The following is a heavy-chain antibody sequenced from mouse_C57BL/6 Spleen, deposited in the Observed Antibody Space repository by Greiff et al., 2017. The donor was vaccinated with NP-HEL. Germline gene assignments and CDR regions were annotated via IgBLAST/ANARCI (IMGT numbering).Heavy chain of an antibody. Sequence: VQLQQSGAELARPGASVKLSCKASGYTFTSYGISWVKQRTGQGLEWIGEIYPRSGNTYYNEKFKGKATLTADKSSSTAYMELRSLTSEDSAVYFCARSDYYSNGFAYWGKGTLVTVSA. CDR1: GYTFTSYG. CDR2: IYPRSGNT. V-gene: IGHV1-81*01. J-gene: IGHJ3*01. D-gene: IGHD2-5*01. CDR3: ARSDYYSNGFAY.